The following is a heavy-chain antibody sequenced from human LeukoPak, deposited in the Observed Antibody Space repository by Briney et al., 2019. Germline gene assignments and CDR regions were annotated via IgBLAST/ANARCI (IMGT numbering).Heavy chain of an antibody. Sequence: SETLSLTCTVSGGSISSGSYYWSWIRQPAGKGLEWIGRIYTSGSTNYNPSLKSRVTISVDTSKNQFSLKLSSVTAADTAVYYCARGARSGSYRRGKYYFDYWGQGTLVTVSS. CDR2: IYTSGST. CDR1: GGSISSGSYY. V-gene: IGHV4-61*02. J-gene: IGHJ4*02. CDR3: ARGARSGSYRRGKYYFDY. D-gene: IGHD1-26*01.